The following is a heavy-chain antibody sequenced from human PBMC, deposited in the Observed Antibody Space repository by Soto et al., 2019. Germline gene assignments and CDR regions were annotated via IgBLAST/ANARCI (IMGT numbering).Heavy chain of an antibody. D-gene: IGHD3-10*01. CDR3: AKKVNSGPGSQYFDY. CDR2: FRTSGDGGTT. V-gene: IGHV3-23*01. CDR1: GFTFSSYS. Sequence: PGGSLRLSCAASGFTFSSYSMGWVRQAPGKGLEWVSGFRTSGDGGTTYYADSVKGRFTISRDNSKNMLFLQMNSLRAEDTAIYYCAKKVNSGPGSQYFDYWGQGTLVTVSS. J-gene: IGHJ4*02.